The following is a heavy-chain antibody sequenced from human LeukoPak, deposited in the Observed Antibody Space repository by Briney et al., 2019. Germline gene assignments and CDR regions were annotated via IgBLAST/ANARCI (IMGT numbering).Heavy chain of an antibody. CDR2: INSDGSST. Sequence: GGSLRLSCAASGFTFSSYWMHWVRQAPGKGLVWVSRINSDGSSTSYADSVKVRFTISRDNDKNPLYLQMNSLRAEDTAVYYCASGYRYFDYWGQGTLVTVSS. D-gene: IGHD2-2*03. CDR1: GFTFSSYW. V-gene: IGHV3-74*01. CDR3: ASGYRYFDY. J-gene: IGHJ4*02.